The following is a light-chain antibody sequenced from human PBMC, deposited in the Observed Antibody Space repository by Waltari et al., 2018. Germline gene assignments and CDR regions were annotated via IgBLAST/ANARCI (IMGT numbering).Light chain of an antibody. CDR2: DVS. V-gene: IGLV2-14*03. CDR3: SSYTSSNTYV. Sequence: QSALTQPASVSGSPGQSITISCTGTSSDVGGSNYVSWYQQHPGKAPKPMIYDVSDRPSGVSNHFSGSKSGNTASLTISGLQAEDEADYYCSSYTSSNTYVFGTGTKVTVL. J-gene: IGLJ1*01. CDR1: SSDVGGSNY.